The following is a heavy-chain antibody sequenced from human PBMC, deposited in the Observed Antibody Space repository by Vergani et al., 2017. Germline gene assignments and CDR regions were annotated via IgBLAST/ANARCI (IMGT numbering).Heavy chain of an antibody. CDR2: ISAYNGNT. Sequence: QVQLVQSGAEVKKPGASVKVSCKASGYTFTSYGISWVRQAPGQGLEWMGWISAYNGNTNYAQKLQGRVTMTTDTSTSTAYMELRSLRSDDTAVYYCARARRTCSAVDCPRYYFDYWGQGTLVTVSS. J-gene: IGHJ4*02. D-gene: IGHD3-10*01. CDR3: ARARRTCSAVDCPRYYFDY. CDR1: GYTFTSYG. V-gene: IGHV1-18*01.